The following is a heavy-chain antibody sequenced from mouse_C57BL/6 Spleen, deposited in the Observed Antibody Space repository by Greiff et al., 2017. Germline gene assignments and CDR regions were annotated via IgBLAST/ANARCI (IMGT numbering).Heavy chain of an antibody. V-gene: IGHV1-9*01. CDR1: GYTFTGYW. D-gene: IGHD1-1*01. CDR3: ARKGLITTVVATENCDY. CDR2: ILPGSGST. Sequence: VQLQQSGAELMKPGASVKLSCKATGYTFTGYWIEWVKQRPGHGLEWIGEILPGSGSTNYNEKFKGKATFTADTSSNTAYMQLSSLTTEDSAIYYCARKGLITTVVATENCDYWGQGTTLTVSS. J-gene: IGHJ2*01.